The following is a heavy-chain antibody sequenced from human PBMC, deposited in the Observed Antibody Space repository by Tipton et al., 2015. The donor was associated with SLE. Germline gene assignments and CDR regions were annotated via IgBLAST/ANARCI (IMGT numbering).Heavy chain of an antibody. V-gene: IGHV1-18*01. CDR1: GYTFTSYG. Sequence: QLVQSGAEVKKPGASVKVSCKASGYTFTSYGISWVRQAPGQGLEWMGWISAYNGNTNYAQKVQDRVTMTTDTSTSTAYMELRSLRSDDTAVYYCAGGFLEWSPLSGYYPMDVWGQGATVTVSS. J-gene: IGHJ6*02. CDR3: AGGFLEWSPLSGYYPMDV. D-gene: IGHD3-3*01. CDR2: ISAYNGNT.